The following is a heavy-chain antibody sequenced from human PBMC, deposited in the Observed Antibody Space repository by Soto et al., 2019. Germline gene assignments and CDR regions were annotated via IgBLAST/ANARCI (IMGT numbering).Heavy chain of an antibody. CDR3: ARRNSGGNTVDY. V-gene: IGHV1-69*02. J-gene: IGHJ4*02. CDR2: NIPILGIA. Sequence: QVQLVQSGAEVKKPGSSVKVSCKASGGTFSSYTISWVRQAPGQGLEWMGRNIPILGIANYAQKFQGRVTISADKSTSPAYMELSSLRAEDTAVYYCARRNSGGNTVDYWGQGTLVTVSS. CDR1: GGTFSSYT. D-gene: IGHD1-26*01.